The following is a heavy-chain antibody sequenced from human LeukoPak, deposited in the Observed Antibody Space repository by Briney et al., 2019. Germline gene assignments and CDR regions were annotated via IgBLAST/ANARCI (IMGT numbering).Heavy chain of an antibody. CDR1: GGSISSYY. V-gene: IGHV4-4*07. J-gene: IGHJ5*02. CDR3: ARGDYYGSGTNWFDP. D-gene: IGHD3-10*01. CDR2: IYNSGST. Sequence: SETLSLTCTVSGGSISSYYWSWIRQPAGKGLEWIGRIYNSGSTTYNPSLKSRVTISVDKSKNQFSLKLSSVTAADTAVYYCARGDYYGSGTNWFDPWGQGTLVTVSS.